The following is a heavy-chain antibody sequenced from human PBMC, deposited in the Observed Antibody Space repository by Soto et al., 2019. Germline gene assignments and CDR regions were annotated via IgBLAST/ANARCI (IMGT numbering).Heavy chain of an antibody. V-gene: IGHV3-23*01. J-gene: IGHJ4*02. CDR3: PKLEGISRVALFDN. D-gene: IGHD5-12*01. CDR2: ISGRGDGT. Sequence: EVQGLESGGGLLQTGGSLRLSYAASGFTFSSYAIHWVRQARGRRLEWVSGISGRGDGTYDVDSVKGRCTISRDSSKHAQCVEMSSLRARGTAVYLWPKLEGISRVALFDNWGRGPLISVS. CDR1: GFTFSSYA.